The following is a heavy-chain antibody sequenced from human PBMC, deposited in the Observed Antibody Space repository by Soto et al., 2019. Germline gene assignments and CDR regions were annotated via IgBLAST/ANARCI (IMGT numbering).Heavy chain of an antibody. V-gene: IGHV1-3*01. CDR1: GYTFTNYA. CDR3: AREHDFWAHYSFDY. J-gene: IGHJ4*02. D-gene: IGHD3-3*01. CDR2: INAGNGNT. Sequence: ASVKVSCKASGYTFTNYAIQWVRQAPGQRLEWMGWINAGNGNTKCSQKFQGRVTITRDTSASTSYMELSSLRTEDTAVYYCAREHDFWAHYSFDYWGQGTPVTVSS.